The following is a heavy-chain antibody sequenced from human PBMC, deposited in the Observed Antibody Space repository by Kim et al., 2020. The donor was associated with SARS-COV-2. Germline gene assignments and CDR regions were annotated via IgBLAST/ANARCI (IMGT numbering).Heavy chain of an antibody. V-gene: IGHV1-69*13. CDR1: GGTFSSYA. CDR2: IIPIFGTA. J-gene: IGHJ3*02. D-gene: IGHD3-9*01. CDR3: ASDGARMWGYDILTGADAFDI. Sequence: SVKVSCKASGGTFSSYAISWVRQAPGQGLEWMGGIIPIFGTANYAQKFQGRVTITADESTSTAYMELSSLRSEDTAVYYCASDGARMWGYDILTGADAFDIWGQGTMVTVSS.